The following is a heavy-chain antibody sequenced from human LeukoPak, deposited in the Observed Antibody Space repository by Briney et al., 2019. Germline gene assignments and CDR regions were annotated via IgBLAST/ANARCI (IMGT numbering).Heavy chain of an antibody. CDR3: AILRGDIVLMPMGEYYFDY. V-gene: IGHV3-23*01. J-gene: IGHJ4*02. D-gene: IGHD2-8*01. Sequence: PGGSLRLSCAASGFTFSSYAMSWVRQAPGKGLEWVSAISGSGGSTYYADSVKGRVTISRDNSKNTLYLQMNSLRAEDTAVYYCAILRGDIVLMPMGEYYFDYWGQGTLVTVSS. CDR1: GFTFSSYA. CDR2: ISGSGGST.